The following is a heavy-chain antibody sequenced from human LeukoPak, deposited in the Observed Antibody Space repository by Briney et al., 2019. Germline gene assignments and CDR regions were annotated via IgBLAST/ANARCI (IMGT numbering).Heavy chain of an antibody. CDR1: GFTFSSYG. D-gene: IGHD5-18*01. CDR2: ISYDGSNK. Sequence: PGRSLRLSCAAPGFTFSSYGMHWVRQAPGKGLEWVAVISYDGSNKYYADSVKGRFTISRDNSKNTLYLQMNSLRAEDTAVYYCAKDQAQIITTMGVQDYWGQGTLVTVSS. J-gene: IGHJ4*02. CDR3: AKDQAQIITTMGVQDY. V-gene: IGHV3-30*18.